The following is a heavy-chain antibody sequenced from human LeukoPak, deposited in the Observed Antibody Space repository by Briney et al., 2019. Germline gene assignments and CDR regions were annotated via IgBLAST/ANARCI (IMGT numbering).Heavy chain of an antibody. J-gene: IGHJ4*02. Sequence: SETLSLTRTVSGDSITSSSYYWGWIRQPPGKGLEWIGNIYFTGYTYSNPSLNSRVTISLDTSKNQFSLKLNSMTAADTAVYYCVREGYCGGDCYTHFDYWGQGALVTVSS. CDR1: GDSITSSSYY. CDR3: VREGYCGGDCYTHFDY. V-gene: IGHV4-39*07. D-gene: IGHD2-21*02. CDR2: IYFTGYT.